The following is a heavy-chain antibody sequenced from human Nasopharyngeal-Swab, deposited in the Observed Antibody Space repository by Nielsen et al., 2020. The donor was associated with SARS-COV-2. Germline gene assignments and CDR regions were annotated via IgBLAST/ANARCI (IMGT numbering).Heavy chain of an antibody. V-gene: IGHV4-30-4*01. CDR1: GGSISSGDSY. CDR3: ARVLLWFGEPRGHFDY. D-gene: IGHD3-10*01. CDR2: IYYSGIT. Sequence: SETLSLTCTVSGGSISSGDSYWSWIRQPPEKGLEWIGYIYYSGITYYNPSLRSRVSMSVDTSKNQFSLMLSSVTAADTAVYYCARVLLWFGEPRGHFDYWGQGTLVTVSS. J-gene: IGHJ4*02.